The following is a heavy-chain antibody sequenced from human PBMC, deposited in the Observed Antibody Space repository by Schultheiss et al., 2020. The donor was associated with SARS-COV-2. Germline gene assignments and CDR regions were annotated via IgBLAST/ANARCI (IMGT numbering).Heavy chain of an antibody. CDR2: ISGSGGST. J-gene: IGHJ6*03. CDR1: GFTFSSYA. V-gene: IGHV3-23*01. CDR3: AKSASYYYYYYMDV. Sequence: GGSLRLSCAASGFTFSSYAMSWVHQAPGKGLEWVSAISGSGGSTYYADSVKGRFTISRDNSKNTLYLQMNSLRAEDTAVYYCAKSASYYYYYYMDVWGKGTTVTVSS.